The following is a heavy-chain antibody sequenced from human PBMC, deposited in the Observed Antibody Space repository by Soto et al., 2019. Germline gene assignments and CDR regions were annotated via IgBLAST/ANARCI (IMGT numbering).Heavy chain of an antibody. CDR3: ARGGATYYYDSSGFKG. J-gene: IGHJ4*02. D-gene: IGHD3-22*01. CDR1: GYTFTSYY. V-gene: IGHV1-46*01. CDR2: INPSGGST. Sequence: QVQLVQSGAEVKKPGASVKVSCKASGYTFTSYYMHWVRQAPGQGLEWMGIINPSGGSTSYAQKFQGRVTMTRDTSTSTVYMELSSLRSEDTAVYYCARGGATYYYDSSGFKGWGQGTLVTVSS.